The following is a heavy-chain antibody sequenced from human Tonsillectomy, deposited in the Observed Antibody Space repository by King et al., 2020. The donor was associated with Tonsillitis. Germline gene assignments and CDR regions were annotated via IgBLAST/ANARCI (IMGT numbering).Heavy chain of an antibody. D-gene: IGHD3-16*02. V-gene: IGHV1-69*01. CDR3: ARGDYDYVWGSYRQYFDY. CDR2: IIPMFGTA. J-gene: IGHJ4*02. CDR1: GGTFSSYA. Sequence: QLVQSGAEVKKPGSSVKVSCKASGGTFSSYAISWVRQAPGQGLEWMGGIIPMFGTANYAQKFQGRVTITADESTSTAYMELSSLRSEDTAVYYCARGDYDYVWGSYRQYFDYWGQGTLVTVSS.